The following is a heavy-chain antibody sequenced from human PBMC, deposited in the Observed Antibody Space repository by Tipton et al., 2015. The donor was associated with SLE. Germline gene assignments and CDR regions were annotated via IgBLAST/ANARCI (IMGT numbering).Heavy chain of an antibody. D-gene: IGHD3-9*01. CDR3: ARGVILLQPSVKNTGSCDP. Sequence: LRLSCAVYGGSFSGYYWSWIRQPPGKGLEWIGEINHSGSTNYNPSLKSRVTISVDTSKNQFSLKLSSVTAADTAVYYCARGVILLQPSVKNTGSCDPWGQATLV. V-gene: IGHV4-34*01. J-gene: IGHJ5*02. CDR2: INHSGST. CDR1: GGSFSGYY.